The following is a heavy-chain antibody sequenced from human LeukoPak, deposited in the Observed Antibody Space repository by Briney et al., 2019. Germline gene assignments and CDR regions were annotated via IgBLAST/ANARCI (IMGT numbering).Heavy chain of an antibody. D-gene: IGHD6-13*01. Sequence: GGSLRLSCAASGFIFSSYSMSWVRQAPGKGLEWISVITGSGGNTYYADSVKGRFTISKDNSKNTVYLQMSSLRVDDTAVYYCAKAASSSWPSYYYGMDVWGQGTTVTVSS. CDR3: AKAASSSWPSYYYGMDV. J-gene: IGHJ6*02. CDR1: GFIFSSYS. V-gene: IGHV3-23*01. CDR2: ITGSGGNT.